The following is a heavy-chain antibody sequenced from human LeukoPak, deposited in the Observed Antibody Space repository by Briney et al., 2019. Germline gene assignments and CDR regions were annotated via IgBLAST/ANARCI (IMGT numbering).Heavy chain of an antibody. V-gene: IGHV1-69*13. J-gene: IGHJ6*02. CDR1: GGTFSSYA. CDR2: IIPIFGTA. D-gene: IGHD5-18*01. Sequence: SVKVSCKASGGTFSSYAISWVRQAPGQGLEWMGGIIPIFGTANYAQKFQGRVTITAEESTSTAYMELSSLRSEDTAVYYCARGGYSYGREYYYYYGMDVWGQGTTVTVSS. CDR3: ARGGYSYGREYYYYYGMDV.